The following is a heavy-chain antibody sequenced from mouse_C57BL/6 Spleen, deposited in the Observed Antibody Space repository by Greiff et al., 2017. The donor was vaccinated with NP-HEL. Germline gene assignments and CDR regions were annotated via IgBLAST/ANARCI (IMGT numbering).Heavy chain of an antibody. CDR2: IWRGGST. CDR1: GFSLTSYG. CDR3: AKNNYEYDGEKHYYAMDY. Sequence: QVQLQQSGPGLVQPSQSLSITCTVSGFSLTSYGVHWVRQSPGKGLEWLGVIWRGGSTDYNAAFMSRLSITKDNSKSQVFFKMNSLQADDTAIYYCAKNNYEYDGEKHYYAMDYWGQGTSVTVSS. J-gene: IGHJ4*01. D-gene: IGHD2-4*01. V-gene: IGHV2-5*01.